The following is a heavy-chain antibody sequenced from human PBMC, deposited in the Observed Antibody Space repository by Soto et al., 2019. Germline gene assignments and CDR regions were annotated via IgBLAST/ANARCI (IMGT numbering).Heavy chain of an antibody. Sequence: SETLSLTCRVSDGSMNSDSSYWGWIRQPPGKGLEWIGVINHSGSTYHNLSLKGRVTMSVDASRNQLSLKLTSMTAADTAVYYCARLGGYVSVGYYYLWDSWGQGTLVTVSS. D-gene: IGHD3-22*01. CDR3: ARLGGYVSVGYYYLWDS. CDR1: DGSMNSDSSY. CDR2: INHSGST. V-gene: IGHV4-39*01. J-gene: IGHJ4*02.